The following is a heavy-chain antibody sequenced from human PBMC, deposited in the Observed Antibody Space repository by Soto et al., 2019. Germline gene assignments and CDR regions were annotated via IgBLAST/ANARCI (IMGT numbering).Heavy chain of an antibody. V-gene: IGHV6-1*01. Sequence: PSETLSLTCAISGDSVSSNSAAWNWIRHSPSRGLEWLGRTYYRSKWYNDYAVSVKSRITINPDTSKNQFSLQLSSVTPEDTAVYYCARERIAARPKYYYYGMDVWGQGTTVTVSS. D-gene: IGHD6-6*01. CDR3: ARERIAARPKYYYYGMDV. J-gene: IGHJ6*02. CDR1: GDSVSSNSAA. CDR2: TYYRSKWYN.